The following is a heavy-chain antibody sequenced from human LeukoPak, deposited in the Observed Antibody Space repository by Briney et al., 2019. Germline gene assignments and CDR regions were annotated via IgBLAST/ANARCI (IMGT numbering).Heavy chain of an antibody. V-gene: IGHV3-9*01. CDR3: AKDLPVTDGYGFDY. J-gene: IGHJ4*02. Sequence: GRSLRLSCAASGFTFDNYAMHWVRHAPGKGLEWVSSISWNSGNIGYADSVKGRFTISRDNAKNSLYLQMSSLRAEDTAFYYCAKDLPVTDGYGFDYWGQGTLVTVSS. CDR2: ISWNSGNI. CDR1: GFTFDNYA. D-gene: IGHD5-18*01.